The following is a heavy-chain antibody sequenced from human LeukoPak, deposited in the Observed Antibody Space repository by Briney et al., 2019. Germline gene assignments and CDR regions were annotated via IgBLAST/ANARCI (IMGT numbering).Heavy chain of an antibody. CDR1: GFSFSDYA. CDR2: ISDDGNNI. CDR3: ARDKQWLYCFDQ. D-gene: IGHD6-19*01. V-gene: IGHV3-30-3*01. J-gene: IGHJ4*02. Sequence: GGSLRLSCGASGFSFSDYAMHWVRQAPAKGLEWVAVISDDGNNIHYADSVKGRLTISRDNSKNTLYLQMNSLRAEDTAVYYCARDKQWLYCFDQWGQGTPVTVSS.